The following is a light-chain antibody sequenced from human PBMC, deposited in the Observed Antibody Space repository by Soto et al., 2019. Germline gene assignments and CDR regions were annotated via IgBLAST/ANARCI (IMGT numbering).Light chain of an antibody. CDR1: QSVSSY. V-gene: IGKV1-5*01. CDR2: DAS. J-gene: IGKJ2*01. CDR3: QHYKSYSDI. Sequence: DIQMTQSPSTLSASVGDRVTITCRASQSVSSYLAWYQQKPGKAPKLLIYDASFLESGVPSRFRGSGYGTEFTLIISSLQPDDFATYYCQHYKSYSDIFGQGTTLDIK.